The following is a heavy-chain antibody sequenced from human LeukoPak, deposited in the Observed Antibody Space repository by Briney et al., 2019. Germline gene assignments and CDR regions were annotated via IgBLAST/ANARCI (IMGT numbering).Heavy chain of an antibody. Sequence: GGSLRLSCAASGITFSSSTMTWVRQAPGKGLEWVSYISGTTISTIYYADSVRGRFTISRDNAKNSVYLQMNSLRAEDTAVYYCARVPPRGNDVTVGRYSYMDVWGKGTTVTVSS. CDR1: GITFSSST. J-gene: IGHJ6*03. CDR3: ARVPPRGNDVTVGRYSYMDV. D-gene: IGHD4-23*01. V-gene: IGHV3-48*01. CDR2: ISGTTISTI.